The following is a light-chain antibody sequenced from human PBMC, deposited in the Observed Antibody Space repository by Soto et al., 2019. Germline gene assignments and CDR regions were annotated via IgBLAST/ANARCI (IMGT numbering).Light chain of an antibody. CDR3: QQSYNTPPYT. V-gene: IGKV1-39*01. J-gene: IGKJ2*01. Sequence: DIQMTQSPSSLSASVGDRVTITCRASQSISTYLNWYQQKPGKAPKLLIYAASSLHSGVPSRFSGSGYATDFTLTISGLQPEDVATYYCQQSYNTPPYTFGQGTKLEIK. CDR2: AAS. CDR1: QSISTY.